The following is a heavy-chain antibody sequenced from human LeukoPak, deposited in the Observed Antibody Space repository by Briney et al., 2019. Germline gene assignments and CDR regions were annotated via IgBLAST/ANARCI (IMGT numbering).Heavy chain of an antibody. D-gene: IGHD3-22*01. CDR1: GYTFTGYY. CDR3: ARPKYYYDSSGQHYYFDY. Sequence: GASVKVSCKASGYTFTGYYMHWVRQAPGQGLEWMGRINPNSGGTNYAQKFQGRVTMTRDTSIGTAYMELSRLRSDDTAVSYCARPKYYYDSSGQHYYFDYWGQGTLVTVSS. V-gene: IGHV1-2*06. J-gene: IGHJ4*02. CDR2: INPNSGGT.